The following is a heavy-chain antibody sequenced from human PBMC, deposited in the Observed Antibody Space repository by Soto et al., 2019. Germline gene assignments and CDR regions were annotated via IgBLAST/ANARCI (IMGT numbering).Heavy chain of an antibody. D-gene: IGHD2-21*01. CDR3: ARDMWSTADHYYGMDV. J-gene: IGHJ6*02. Sequence: GGSLRLSCAASGFTFNSYWMHWVRQVPGQGLVWVSRINANGMSTIYADSVKGRFTISRDNAKYTLSLQMNRLRAEDTAVYYCARDMWSTADHYYGMDVWGQGTTVTV. CDR2: INANGMST. CDR1: GFTFNSYW. V-gene: IGHV3-74*01.